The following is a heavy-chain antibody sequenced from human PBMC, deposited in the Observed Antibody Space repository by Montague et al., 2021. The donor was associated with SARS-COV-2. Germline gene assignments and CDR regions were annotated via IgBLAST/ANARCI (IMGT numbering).Heavy chain of an antibody. Sequence: SETLSLTCAGYRGSFSGYSWTRIRQAQSKGPVWIGEINHSGSTKYKPSLKSRVTISVDTSKNQFSLKLSSVTAADTAVYYCACGEITTRGLIYYYGMDVWGQGTTVTVSS. CDR1: RGSFSGYS. CDR3: ACGEITTRGLIYYYGMDV. D-gene: IGHD4-11*01. V-gene: IGHV4-34*01. CDR2: INHSGST. J-gene: IGHJ6*02.